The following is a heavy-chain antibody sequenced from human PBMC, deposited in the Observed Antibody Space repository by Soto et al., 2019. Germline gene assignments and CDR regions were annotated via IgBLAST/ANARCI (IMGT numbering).Heavy chain of an antibody. V-gene: IGHV3-21*01. CDR3: ARGCCYSSAVNTDAFAI. J-gene: IGHJ3*02. CDR1: GFTFSSYS. Sequence: GGSLRLSCAASGFTFSSYSMNWVRQAPGKGLEWVSSISSSSSYIYYADSVKGRFTISRDNAKNSLYLQMNSLRAEDTAVYYCARGCCYSSAVNTDAFAISAQGSMVPVSS. D-gene: IGHD5-18*01. CDR2: ISSSSSYI.